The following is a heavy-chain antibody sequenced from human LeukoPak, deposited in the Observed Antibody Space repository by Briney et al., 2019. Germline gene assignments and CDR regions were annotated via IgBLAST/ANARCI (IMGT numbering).Heavy chain of an antibody. CDR2: IFHTGNS. J-gene: IGHJ5*02. D-gene: IGHD3-10*01. Sequence: SETLSLTCTVSGDSISSGDYSWGWIRQPSGKGLEWIGYIFHTGNSYYNPSLRSRVTISVDRSRNQFSLRLTSVTAADTAVHYCARELWFVNAPGSWLDPWGPGTLVAVSS. CDR3: ARELWFVNAPGSWLDP. V-gene: IGHV4-30-2*01. CDR1: GDSISSGDYS.